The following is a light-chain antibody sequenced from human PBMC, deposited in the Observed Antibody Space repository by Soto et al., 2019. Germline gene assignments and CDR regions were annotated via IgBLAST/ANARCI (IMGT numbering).Light chain of an antibody. Sequence: DIQMTQSPSTLSASVGDRVTITCRASQSISSWLAWYQQKPGKAPKLLIYKASSLESGAPSRFSGSGSGTEFTLTISSLQPDDFATYYCQQYNGYSGTFGQGTKVEIQ. V-gene: IGKV1-5*03. J-gene: IGKJ1*01. CDR1: QSISSW. CDR2: KAS. CDR3: QQYNGYSGT.